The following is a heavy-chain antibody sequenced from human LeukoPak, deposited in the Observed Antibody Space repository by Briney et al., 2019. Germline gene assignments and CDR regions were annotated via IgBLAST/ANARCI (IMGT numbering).Heavy chain of an antibody. D-gene: IGHD3-3*01. CDR1: GGSFSGYY. CDR2: INHSGST. Sequence: SETLSLTCAVYGGSFSGYYWSWIRQPPGKGLEWIGEINHSGSTNYNPSLKSRVTISVDTSKNQFSLKLSSVTAADTAVYYCARRPYYDFWSGYYRDYYYYYMDVWGKGTTVTVSS. J-gene: IGHJ6*03. V-gene: IGHV4-34*01. CDR3: ARRPYYDFWSGYYRDYYYYYMDV.